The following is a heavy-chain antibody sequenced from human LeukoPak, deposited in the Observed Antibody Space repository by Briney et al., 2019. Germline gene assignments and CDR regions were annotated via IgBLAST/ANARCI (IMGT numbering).Heavy chain of an antibody. V-gene: IGHV3-7*05. CDR2: IKPDGSEK. CDR3: ARVMVGATFDY. Sequence: PGGSLRLSCAASGFTFSFSWMTWVRQAPGKGLGWVSNIKPDGSEKYYVDSVKGRFTISRDNAKNSLYLQMNSLRAEDTAFYYCARVMVGATFDYWGQGTLVTVSS. D-gene: IGHD1-26*01. CDR1: GFTFSFSW. J-gene: IGHJ4*02.